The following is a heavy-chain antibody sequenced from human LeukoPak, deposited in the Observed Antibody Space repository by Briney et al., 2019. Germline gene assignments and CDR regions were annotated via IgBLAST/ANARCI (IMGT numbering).Heavy chain of an antibody. J-gene: IGHJ4*02. V-gene: IGHV1-2*02. CDR2: INSYNGVT. CDR3: ARGGVRYDYILTGYPPFDY. Sequence: GASVTVSCKASGYTFTGYYIHWVRQAPGQGLEWMGWINSYNGVTNYAQKFQGRVTMTRDTSISTAYMELSSLRSEDTAVYYCARGGVRYDYILTGYPPFDYWGQGTLVTVSS. D-gene: IGHD3-9*01. CDR1: GYTFTGYY.